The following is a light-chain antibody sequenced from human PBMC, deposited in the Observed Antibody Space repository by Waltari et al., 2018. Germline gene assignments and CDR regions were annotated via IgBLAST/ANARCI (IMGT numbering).Light chain of an antibody. CDR2: AAS. V-gene: IGKV1-39*01. CDR3: QQSYSTPLT. Sequence: DIQMTQSPSSLSASVGDRVTITCRASQSLRSYLNWYQQKPGKAPKLLIYAASNLESGVPSRFSGSGSGTDFTLSISSLQPEDFATYYCQQSYSTPLTFGGGTNVEI. CDR1: QSLRSY. J-gene: IGKJ4*01.